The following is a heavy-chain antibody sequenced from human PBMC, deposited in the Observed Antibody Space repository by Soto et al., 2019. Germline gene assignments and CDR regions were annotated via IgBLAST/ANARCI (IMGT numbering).Heavy chain of an antibody. V-gene: IGHV4-61*01. Sequence: SSETLSLTCTVSGGSVSSGSYYWSWIRQPPGKGLEWIGYMYDSGSTNYNPSLMSRVTISVDTSKNQFSLKLSSVTAADTAVYYCARYWSAFDYWGQGTLVTVSS. CDR1: GGSVSSGSYY. CDR2: MYDSGST. D-gene: IGHD2-15*01. J-gene: IGHJ4*02. CDR3: ARYWSAFDY.